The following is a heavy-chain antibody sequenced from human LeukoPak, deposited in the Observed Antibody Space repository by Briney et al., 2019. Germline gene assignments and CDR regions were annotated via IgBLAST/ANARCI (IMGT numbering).Heavy chain of an antibody. Sequence: GGSLRLSCAASGFSFSSFGMHWVRQAPGKGLEWVAVISYDGNKKYYGDSVKGRFTISRDNSMNTLYLKMNSLRADDTAVYYCSRDPRGIALADTYDYWGQGILVTVSS. D-gene: IGHD6-19*01. V-gene: IGHV3-30*03. CDR1: GFSFSSFG. CDR3: SRDPRGIALADTYDY. J-gene: IGHJ4*02. CDR2: ISYDGNKK.